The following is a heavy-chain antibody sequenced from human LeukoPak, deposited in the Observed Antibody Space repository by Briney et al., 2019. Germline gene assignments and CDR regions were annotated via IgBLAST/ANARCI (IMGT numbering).Heavy chain of an antibody. V-gene: IGHV3-7*01. J-gene: IGHJ6*02. Sequence: GGSRRLSCAASGFTFSSYWMSWVRQAPGKGLEWVANIKQDGSEEVYVDSLKGRFTISRDNAKNSLFLQMNTLRAEDTAVYYCARDPYSSTWSYGMDVWGQGTTVTVSS. D-gene: IGHD6-6*01. CDR3: ARDPYSSTWSYGMDV. CDR2: IKQDGSEE. CDR1: GFTFSSYW.